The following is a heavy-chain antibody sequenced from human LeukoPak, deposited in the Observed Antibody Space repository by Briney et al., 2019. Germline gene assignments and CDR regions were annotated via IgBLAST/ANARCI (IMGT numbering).Heavy chain of an antibody. CDR3: ARALHRSGWYPGY. J-gene: IGHJ4*02. CDR2: ISAYNGNT. V-gene: IGHV1-18*04. Sequence: ASVKVSCKASGYTFTSYGISWVRQAPGQGLEWMGWISAYNGNTNYAQRLQGRVTMTTDTSTSTAYVELRSLRSDDTAVHYCARALHRSGWYPGYWGQGTLVTVSS. CDR1: GYTFTSYG. D-gene: IGHD6-19*01.